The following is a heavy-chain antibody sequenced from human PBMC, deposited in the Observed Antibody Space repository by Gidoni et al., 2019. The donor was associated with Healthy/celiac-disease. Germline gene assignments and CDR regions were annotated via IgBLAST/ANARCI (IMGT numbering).Heavy chain of an antibody. Sequence: EVQLVESGGVVVQPGGSLRLSCAASGFTFDDYTMHWVRQAPGKGLEWVSLISWDGGSTYYADSVKGRFTISRDNSKNSLYLQMNSLRTEDTALYYCAKVLPQYDFWSGCLDYWGQGTLVTVSS. CDR2: ISWDGGST. J-gene: IGHJ4*02. CDR1: GFTFDDYT. V-gene: IGHV3-43*01. CDR3: AKVLPQYDFWSGCLDY. D-gene: IGHD3-3*01.